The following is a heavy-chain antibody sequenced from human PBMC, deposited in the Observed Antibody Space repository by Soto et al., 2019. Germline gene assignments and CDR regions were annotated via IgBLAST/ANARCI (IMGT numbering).Heavy chain of an antibody. J-gene: IGHJ5*02. V-gene: IGHV1-18*01. CDR2: ISAYNGNT. D-gene: IGHD2-15*01. CDR3: ARVGVRYCSGGSCYSAWFDP. CDR1: GYTFTSYG. Sequence: QVQLVQSGAEVKKPGASVKVSCKASGYTFTSYGISRVRQAPGQGLEWMGWISAYNGNTNYAQKLQGRVTMTTDTSTSTAYMELRSLRSDDTAVYYCARVGVRYCSGGSCYSAWFDPWGPGTLVNVSS.